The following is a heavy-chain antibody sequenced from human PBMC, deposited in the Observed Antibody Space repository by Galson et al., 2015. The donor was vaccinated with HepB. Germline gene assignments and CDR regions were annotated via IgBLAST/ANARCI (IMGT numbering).Heavy chain of an antibody. CDR1: GFTFSSYA. D-gene: IGHD6-19*01. CDR3: AKKSKWLVGRWFDP. Sequence: SLRLSCAAPGFTFSSYAMSWVRQAPGKGLEWVSAITGSGGNAYYADSVKGRFTISRDNSKNTLYLQMNSLRAEDTAVYYCAKKSKWLVGRWFDPWGQGTLVTVSS. CDR2: ITGSGGNA. J-gene: IGHJ5*02. V-gene: IGHV3-23*01.